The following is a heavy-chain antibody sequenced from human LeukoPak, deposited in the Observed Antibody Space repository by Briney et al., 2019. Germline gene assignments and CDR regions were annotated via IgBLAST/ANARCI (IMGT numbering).Heavy chain of an antibody. D-gene: IGHD3-16*01. V-gene: IGHV3-48*03. CDR3: ARAGYDYVWGSPPLDY. J-gene: IGHJ4*02. CDR2: ISSSGSTI. CDR1: GLTLSSYE. Sequence: GGSLRLSCAASGLTLSSYEMNWVRQAPGKGLEWVSYISSSGSTIYYADSVKGRFTISRDNAKNSLYLQMNSLRAEDTAVYYCARAGYDYVWGSPPLDYWGQGTLVTVSS.